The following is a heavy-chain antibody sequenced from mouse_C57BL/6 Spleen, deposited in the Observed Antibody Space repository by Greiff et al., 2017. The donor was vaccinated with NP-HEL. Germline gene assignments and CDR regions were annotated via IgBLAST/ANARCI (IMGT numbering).Heavy chain of an antibody. V-gene: IGHV1-15*01. J-gene: IGHJ1*01. CDR2: IDPETGGT. CDR3: TRSLRRRYFDV. Sequence: QVQLQQSGAELVRPGASVTLSCKASGYTFTDYEMHWVKQTPVHGLEWIGAIDPETGGTAYNQKFKGKAILTADKSSSTAYMELRSLTSEDSAVYYCTRSLRRRYFDVWGAGTTVTVSS. D-gene: IGHD1-1*01. CDR1: GYTFTDYE.